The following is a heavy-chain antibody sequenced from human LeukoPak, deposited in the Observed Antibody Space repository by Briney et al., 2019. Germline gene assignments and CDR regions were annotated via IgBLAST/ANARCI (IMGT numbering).Heavy chain of an antibody. CDR1: GASIDSHSW. Sequence: SGTLSLTCAVSGASIDSHSWWSWVRQPPGKGLEWIGYIYYSGSTNYNPSLKSRVTISVDTSKNQFSLKLSSVTAADTAVYYCAGGLYYYDSSGYPYNWFDPWGQGTLVTVSS. D-gene: IGHD3-22*01. J-gene: IGHJ5*02. V-gene: IGHV4-4*02. CDR2: IYYSGST. CDR3: AGGLYYYDSSGYPYNWFDP.